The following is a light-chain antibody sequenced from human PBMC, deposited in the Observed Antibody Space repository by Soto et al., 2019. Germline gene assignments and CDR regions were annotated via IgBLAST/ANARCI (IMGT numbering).Light chain of an antibody. J-gene: IGKJ1*01. V-gene: IGKV1-5*03. Sequence: DIQMTQSPSTLSGSVGDRVTITCRASQTISSWLAWYQQKPGKAPKLLIYKASTLKSGVPSRCSGSGSGTEFTLTISSLQPDEFATYYCQHYNRYSEAFGQGTKVELK. CDR3: QHYNRYSEA. CDR1: QTISSW. CDR2: KAS.